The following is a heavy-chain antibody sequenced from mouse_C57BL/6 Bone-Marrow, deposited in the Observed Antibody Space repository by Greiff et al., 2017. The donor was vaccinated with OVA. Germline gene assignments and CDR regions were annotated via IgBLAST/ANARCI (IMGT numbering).Heavy chain of an antibody. V-gene: IGHV5-15*04. J-gene: IGHJ2*01. CDR2: ISNLAYSI. D-gene: IGHD4-1*01. CDR3: ARQGTPLGYFDY. CDR1: GFTFSDYG. Sequence: EVKVEESGGGLVQPGGSLKLSCAASGFTFSDYGMAWVRQAPRKGPEWVPFISNLAYSIYYADTVTGRFTISRENAKNTLYLEMSSLRSEDTAMYYCARQGTPLGYFDYWGQGTTLTVSS.